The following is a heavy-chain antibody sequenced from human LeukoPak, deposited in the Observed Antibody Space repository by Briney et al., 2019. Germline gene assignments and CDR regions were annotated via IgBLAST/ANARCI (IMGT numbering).Heavy chain of an antibody. Sequence: PSETLSLTCTASGGSISSFYWSWIRQPPGKGLEWVGYIYYSGSTNYNPSLKGRVTISVDTSKNQFSLKLSSVTAADTDVYYCARHGTSGTNLNWFDPWGQGTLVTVSS. J-gene: IGHJ5*02. CDR1: GGSISSFY. V-gene: IGHV4-59*01. CDR2: IYYSGST. D-gene: IGHD1-1*01. CDR3: ARHGTSGTNLNWFDP.